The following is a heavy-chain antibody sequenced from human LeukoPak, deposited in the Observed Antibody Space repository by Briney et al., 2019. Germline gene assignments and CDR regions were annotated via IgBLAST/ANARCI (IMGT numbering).Heavy chain of an antibody. CDR2: IYYSGST. CDR3: ASKSMYYAYAFDI. CDR1: GDSISTSNSY. D-gene: IGHD3-16*01. V-gene: IGHV4-39*07. Sequence: SETLSLTCTVSGDSISTSNSYWGWIRQPPGKGLEWIGSIYYSGSTYYNPSLKSRVTISVDTSKNQFSLKLSSVTAADTAVYYCASKSMYYAYAFDIWGQGTMVTVSS. J-gene: IGHJ3*02.